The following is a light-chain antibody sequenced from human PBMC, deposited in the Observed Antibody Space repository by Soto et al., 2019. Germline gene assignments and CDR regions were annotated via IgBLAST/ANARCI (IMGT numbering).Light chain of an antibody. CDR1: QSVSSNY. CDR2: GAS. Sequence: EIVLTQSPGTLSLSPGERATLSCRTSQSVSSNYLAWYQQKPGQAPRLLIYGASTRATDMPGRFSGRGAGAEFTLTISNLQSEDFAVYYCQQYRSWPRTFGQGTKVDIK. V-gene: IGKV3-20*01. CDR3: QQYRSWPRT. J-gene: IGKJ1*01.